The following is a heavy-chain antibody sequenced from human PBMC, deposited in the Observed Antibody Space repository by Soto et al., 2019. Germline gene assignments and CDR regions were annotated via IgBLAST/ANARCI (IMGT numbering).Heavy chain of an antibody. Sequence: QVQLQESRPGLVKPSQTLSLTCTVSGGSISSGYYWSWIRQHPGKGLEWIGYIYYSGSTYYNPTLKSRVTISVDTSKTQFSLKLSSVTAADTAVYYCARAPGDYFDYWGQGTLVTVSS. V-gene: IGHV4-31*03. CDR1: GGSISSGYY. CDR3: ARAPGDYFDY. CDR2: IYYSGST. J-gene: IGHJ4*02.